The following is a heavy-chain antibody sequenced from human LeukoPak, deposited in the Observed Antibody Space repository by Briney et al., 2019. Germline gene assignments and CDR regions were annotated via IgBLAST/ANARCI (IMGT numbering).Heavy chain of an antibody. V-gene: IGHV3-48*03. CDR3: ARASGTYDYFDY. CDR1: GFTFSSYE. Sequence: PGGSLRLSCAASGFTFSSYEMNWVRQAPGKGLEWVSYISSSGSTIYYADSVKGRFTISRDNAKNSLYLQMNSLRAEDTAVYYCARASGTYDYFDYWGQGTLVTVSS. D-gene: IGHD3-3*01. CDR2: ISSSGSTI. J-gene: IGHJ4*02.